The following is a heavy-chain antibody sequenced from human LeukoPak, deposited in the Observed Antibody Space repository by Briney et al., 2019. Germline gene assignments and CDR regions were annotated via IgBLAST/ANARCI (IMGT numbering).Heavy chain of an antibody. CDR1: GLIFRNYA. CDR3: AKQRVYDSFDY. V-gene: IGHV3-23*01. Sequence: GGSLRLSCTASGLIFRNYAMSWVRQAPGKGLEWVSAISGSGGSTYYADSVKGRFTISRDNSKNTLYLQMNSLRAEDTAVYYCAKQRVYDSFDYWGQGTLVTVSS. CDR2: ISGSGGST. J-gene: IGHJ4*02. D-gene: IGHD3-22*01.